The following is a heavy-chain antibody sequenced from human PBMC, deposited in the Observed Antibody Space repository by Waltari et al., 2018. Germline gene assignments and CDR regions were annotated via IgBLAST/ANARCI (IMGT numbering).Heavy chain of an antibody. V-gene: IGHV3-74*01. Sequence: EVQLVESGGGLVQPGGSLRLSCAASGFTLTSYWMHWVRQAPGKGPVWVSRIKGDGSSPTYVDSVKGRFTISTDSAQNMMYLQMNSLRVDDTAVYYCARDHTYRIDYWGQGTPVTVSS. CDR1: GFTLTSYW. CDR2: IKGDGSSP. J-gene: IGHJ4*02. CDR3: ARDHTYRIDY.